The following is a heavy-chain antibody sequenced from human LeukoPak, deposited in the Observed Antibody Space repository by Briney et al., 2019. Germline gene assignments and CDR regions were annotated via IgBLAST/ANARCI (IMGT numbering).Heavy chain of an antibody. J-gene: IGHJ4*02. CDR1: GFAFSSYA. CDR3: AKDGGLAAAGTWGY. V-gene: IGHV3-23*01. Sequence: GGSLRLSCAASGFAFSSYAMSWVRQAPGKGLEWVSAISGSGGSTYYADSVKGRFTISRNNSKNTLYLQMNSLRAEDTAVYYCAKDGGLAAAGTWGYWGQGTLVTVSS. D-gene: IGHD6-13*01. CDR2: ISGSGGST.